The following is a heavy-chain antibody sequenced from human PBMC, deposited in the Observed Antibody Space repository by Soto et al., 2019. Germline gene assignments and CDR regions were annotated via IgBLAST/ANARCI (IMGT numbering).Heavy chain of an antibody. CDR3: ARDGRLMHRGFSYYNGMDV. CDR2: IYYSGNIYYSGNT. J-gene: IGHJ6*02. D-gene: IGHD3-10*01. CDR1: GGSISNYY. Sequence: QVQLQESGPGLVKPSETLSLTCTVSGGSISNYYWNWIRQPPGKGLEWVGYIYYSGNIYYSGNTNYDPALMSRVTISLNTSKHPLSLKLTSVTAADTAVYFCARDGRLMHRGFSYYNGMDVWGRGTTVTVSS. V-gene: IGHV4-59*01.